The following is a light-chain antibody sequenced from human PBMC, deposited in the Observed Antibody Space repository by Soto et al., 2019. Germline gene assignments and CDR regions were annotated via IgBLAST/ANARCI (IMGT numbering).Light chain of an antibody. CDR3: QQDAGSPRT. Sequence: EIVLTEYPGTGSLSPGERGTLSCMVSQNLGTLYLAWFQQKSGQAPRLLIYSASRRATGIPDRFTGSGSGTDFTLTINRVEPEDFAVYFCQQDAGSPRTFGQGTKVDIK. V-gene: IGKV3-20*01. CDR2: SAS. CDR1: QNLGTLY. J-gene: IGKJ1*01.